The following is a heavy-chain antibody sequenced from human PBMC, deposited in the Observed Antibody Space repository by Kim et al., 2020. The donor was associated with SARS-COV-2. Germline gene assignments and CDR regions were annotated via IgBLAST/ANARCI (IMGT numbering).Heavy chain of an antibody. V-gene: IGHV4-39*01. Sequence: SETLSLTCTVSGGSMSSSSYYWGWIRQPPGKGLEWIGSIYYSGSTYYNPSLKSRVTISVDTSKNQFSLKLSSVTAADTAVYYCARVYYDFWSGYCNFDYWGQGTLVTVSS. CDR2: IYYSGST. CDR1: GGSMSSSSYY. J-gene: IGHJ4*02. CDR3: ARVYYDFWSGYCNFDY. D-gene: IGHD3-3*01.